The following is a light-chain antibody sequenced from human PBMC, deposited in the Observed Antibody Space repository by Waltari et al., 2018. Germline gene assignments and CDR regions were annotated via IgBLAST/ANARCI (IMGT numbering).Light chain of an antibody. CDR2: DAS. J-gene: IGKJ1*01. V-gene: IGKV3-20*01. Sequence: DIFLTPSPGTLSLSPGAGATLSCRASQSMSRFLAWYQQKPGQAPRLLIYDASNRATGIPDRFSGSGSGTDFSLTISRLEPEDFAVYYCQKYGTLPATFGQGTKVEIK. CDR1: QSMSRF. CDR3: QKYGTLPAT.